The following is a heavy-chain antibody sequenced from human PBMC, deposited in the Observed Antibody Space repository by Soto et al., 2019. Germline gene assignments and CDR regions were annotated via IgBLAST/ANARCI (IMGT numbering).Heavy chain of an antibody. V-gene: IGHV1-46*01. CDR3: TRSYSGGAGVDF. Sequence: QVQLVQSGAEVRKPGASVKVSCRASGYSFTSYYMHWVRQAPGQGLEWVGIINPSGDGTTYTQKFQGRATVYRDTSTSTVYLELSSLTSEDAAVYYCTRSYSGGAGVDFWGQGTLVTVS. D-gene: IGHD1-26*01. J-gene: IGHJ4*02. CDR2: INPSGDGT. CDR1: GYSFTSYY.